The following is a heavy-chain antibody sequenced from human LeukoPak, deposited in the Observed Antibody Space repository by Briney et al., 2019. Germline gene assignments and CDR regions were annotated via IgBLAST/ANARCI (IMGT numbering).Heavy chain of an antibody. CDR2: IYHSGST. Sequence: SETLSLTCAVSGISMNSSNWWTWIRQPPGKGLEWIGEIYHSGSTNYNPSLKSQVSISVDKSKNQFSLKVNSASAGDTALYYCARQNYGSGSSDWGQGTRVTVSS. D-gene: IGHD3-10*01. J-gene: IGHJ4*02. V-gene: IGHV4-4*02. CDR3: ARQNYGSGSSD. CDR1: GISMNSSNW.